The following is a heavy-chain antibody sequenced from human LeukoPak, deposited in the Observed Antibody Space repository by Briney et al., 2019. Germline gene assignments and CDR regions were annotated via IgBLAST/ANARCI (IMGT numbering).Heavy chain of an antibody. CDR1: GGSFSGYY. V-gene: IGHV4-34*01. CDR2: INHSGST. D-gene: IGHD4-11*01. J-gene: IGHJ6*03. CDR3: AREPYRRYYYYYMDV. Sequence: SETLSLTCAVYGGSFSGYYWSWVRQPPGKGLEWIGEINHSGSTNYNPSLKSRVTISVDTSNNQFSLKLSSVTAADTAVYYCAREPYRRYYYYYMDVWGKGTTVTVSS.